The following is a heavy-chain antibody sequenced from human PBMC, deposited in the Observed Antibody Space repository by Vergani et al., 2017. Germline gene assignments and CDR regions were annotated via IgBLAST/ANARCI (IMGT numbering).Heavy chain of an antibody. V-gene: IGHV3-7*01. CDR1: GFTFSSYW. CDR3: ARATHPGYSSSWTVQGSFDI. J-gene: IGHJ3*02. Sequence: EVQLVESGGGLVQPGGSLRLSCAASGFTFSSYWMSWVRQAPGKGLEWVANIKQDGSGKSSVDSVKGRFTISRDNAKNSLYLQMNSLRAEDTAVYYCARATHPGYSSSWTVQGSFDIWGQGTMVTVSS. D-gene: IGHD6-13*01. CDR2: IKQDGSGK.